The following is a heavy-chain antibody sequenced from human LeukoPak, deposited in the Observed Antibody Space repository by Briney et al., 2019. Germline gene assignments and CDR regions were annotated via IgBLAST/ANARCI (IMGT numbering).Heavy chain of an antibody. V-gene: IGHV1-69*05. J-gene: IGHJ6*03. CDR1: GGTFSSYA. D-gene: IGHD6-6*01. CDR2: IIPIFGTA. Sequence: SVTVSCKASGGTFSSYAISWVRQAPGQGLEWMGGIIPIFGTANYAQKFQGRVTITTDESTSTAYMELSSLRSEDTAVYYCARTPNLVYCYYYMDVWGKGTTVTVSS. CDR3: ARTPNLVYCYYYMDV.